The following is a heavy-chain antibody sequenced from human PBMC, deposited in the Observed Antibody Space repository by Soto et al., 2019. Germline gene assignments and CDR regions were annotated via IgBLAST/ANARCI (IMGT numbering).Heavy chain of an antibody. CDR3: ARGGWDIVVVTATIFDY. J-gene: IGHJ4*02. V-gene: IGHV1-24*01. D-gene: IGHD2-21*02. CDR1: GYTLTELS. Sequence: GASVKVSCKVSGYTLTELSMHWVRQAPGKGLEWMGGFDPEDGETIYAQKFQGRVTMTEDTSTDTAYMELRSLRSDDTAVYYCARGGWDIVVVTATIFDYWGQGTLVTVSS. CDR2: FDPEDGET.